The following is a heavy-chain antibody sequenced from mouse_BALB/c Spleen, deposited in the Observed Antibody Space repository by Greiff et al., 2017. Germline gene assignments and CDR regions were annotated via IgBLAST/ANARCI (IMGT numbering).Heavy chain of an antibody. Sequence: EVKLVESGGGLVKPGGSLKLSCAASGFAFSSYDMSWVRQTPEKRLEWVAYISSGGGSTYYPDTVKGRFTISRDNAKNTLYLQMSSLKSEDTAMYYCARQGGSRAWFAYWGQGTLVTVSA. D-gene: IGHD1-1*01. CDR2: ISSGGGST. CDR3: ARQGGSRAWFAY. J-gene: IGHJ3*01. CDR1: GFAFSSYD. V-gene: IGHV5-12-1*01.